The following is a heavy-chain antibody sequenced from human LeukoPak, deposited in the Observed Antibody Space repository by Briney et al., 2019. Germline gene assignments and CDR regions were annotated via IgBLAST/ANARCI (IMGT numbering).Heavy chain of an antibody. J-gene: IGHJ6*03. V-gene: IGHV1-8*01. CDR2: MNPNSGNT. CDR3: ARRYSSGWYESYYSYYYYMDV. CDR1: GYTFTSYD. D-gene: IGHD6-19*01. Sequence: GASVKVSFKASGYTFTSYDINWVRQATGQGLEWMGWMNPNSGNTGYAQKFQGRVTMTRNTFISTAYMQLSSLISEDTAVYYWARRYSSGWYESYYSYYYYMDVWGKGTTVTVSS.